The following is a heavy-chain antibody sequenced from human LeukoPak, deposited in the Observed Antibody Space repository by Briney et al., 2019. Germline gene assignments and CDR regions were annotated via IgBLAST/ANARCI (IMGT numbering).Heavy chain of an antibody. D-gene: IGHD2-2*01. V-gene: IGHV6-1*01. Sequence: SQTLSLTCATSGDSVSSNSVTWNWIRQSPSRGLEWLGRTYYRSTWYNDYAVSVRGRITVNPDTSKNQFSLHLNSVTPEDTAVYYCARRLTQYDCFDPWGQGNLGTVSS. CDR2: TYYRSTWYN. CDR1: GDSVSSNSVT. CDR3: ARRLTQYDCFDP. J-gene: IGHJ5*02.